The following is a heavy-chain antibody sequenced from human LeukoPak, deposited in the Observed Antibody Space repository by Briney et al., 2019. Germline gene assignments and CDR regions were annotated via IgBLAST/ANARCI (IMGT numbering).Heavy chain of an antibody. J-gene: IGHJ4*02. D-gene: IGHD3-22*01. V-gene: IGHV4-39*01. CDR2: IYYSGST. CDR1: GGSISSSSYY. Sequence: PSETLSLTCTVSGGSISSSSYYWGWIRQPPGKGLEWIGSIYYSGSTYYNPSLKSRVTISVDTSKNQFSLKLSSVTAADTAVYYCAGRYYDESFDYWGQGTLVTVSS. CDR3: AGRYYDESFDY.